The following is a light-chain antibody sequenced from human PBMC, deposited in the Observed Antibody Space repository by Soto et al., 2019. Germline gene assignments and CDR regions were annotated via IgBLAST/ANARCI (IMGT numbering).Light chain of an antibody. CDR3: QQYGSSPKT. J-gene: IGKJ1*01. V-gene: IGKV3-20*01. Sequence: EIVLTQSPGTLSLSPLEGVGLXCRPSQSVSSNFLAWYQQKPGQAPRLLIYGASNRAAGIPDRFSGSGSGTDFTLTISRLEPEDFAVYYCQQYGSSPKTFGQGTKVDIK. CDR2: GAS. CDR1: QSVSSNF.